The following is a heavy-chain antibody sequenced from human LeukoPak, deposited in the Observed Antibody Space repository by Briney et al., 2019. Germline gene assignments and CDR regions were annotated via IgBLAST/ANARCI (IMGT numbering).Heavy chain of an antibody. CDR1: GFSFNIYW. CDR3: TRGREGNYGLFDS. Sequence: PGGSLRLSCAASGFSFNIYWMHWVRQAPGSGLVWVSRISNDGRSTSFADSVKGRFTISRDNAKNTLYLQMNSLSAEDTAVYYCTRGREGNYGLFDSWGQGTLVTVSS. J-gene: IGHJ4*02. CDR2: ISNDGRST. V-gene: IGHV3-74*01. D-gene: IGHD3-10*01.